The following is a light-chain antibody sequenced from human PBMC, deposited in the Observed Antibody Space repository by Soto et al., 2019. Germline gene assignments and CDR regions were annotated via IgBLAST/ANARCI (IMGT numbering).Light chain of an antibody. CDR1: SSNIGSNT. CDR2: SNN. Sequence: QSVLTQPPSASGTPGQRVTISCSGSSSNIGSNTVNWYQQLPGTAPKLLIYSNNQRPSGVPDRFSGSKSGTSASLAISGLQSEDEADYYCAAWDDSLNGYVFGTGTKAIVL. V-gene: IGLV1-44*01. J-gene: IGLJ1*01. CDR3: AAWDDSLNGYV.